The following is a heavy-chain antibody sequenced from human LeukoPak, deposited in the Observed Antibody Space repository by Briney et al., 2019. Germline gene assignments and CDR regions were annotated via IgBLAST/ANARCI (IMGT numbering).Heavy chain of an antibody. J-gene: IGHJ4*02. CDR1: GFTFRSFG. V-gene: IGHV3-30*02. CDR2: IRFDGSNK. CDR3: AKDRDSSGYPRDFDH. Sequence: GGYLRLSCTASGFTFRSFGMHWVRQAPGKGLEWVAFIRFDGSNKYYGDSVKGRFIISRDNSKNTLYVEMNSLRIEDTAVYYCAKDRDSSGYPRDFDHWGQGTLVTVSS. D-gene: IGHD3-22*01.